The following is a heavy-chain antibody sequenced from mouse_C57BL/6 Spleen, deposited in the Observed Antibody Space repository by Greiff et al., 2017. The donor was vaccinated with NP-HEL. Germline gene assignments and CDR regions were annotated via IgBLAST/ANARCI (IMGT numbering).Heavy chain of an antibody. V-gene: IGHV1-52*01. CDR1: GYTFTSYW. CDR2: IDPSDSET. Sequence: QVQLQQPGAELVRPGSSVKLSCKASGYTFTSYWMHWVKQRPIQGLEWIGNIDPSDSETHYNQKFKDKATLTVDKSSSTAYMQLSSLTSEDSAVYYCARISYYGSSLFAYWGQGTLVTVSA. J-gene: IGHJ3*01. CDR3: ARISYYGSSLFAY. D-gene: IGHD1-1*01.